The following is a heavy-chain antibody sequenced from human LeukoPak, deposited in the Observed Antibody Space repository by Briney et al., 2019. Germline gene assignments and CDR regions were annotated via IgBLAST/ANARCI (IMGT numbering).Heavy chain of an antibody. CDR1: GYTFTSYY. J-gene: IGHJ4*02. D-gene: IGHD3-22*01. V-gene: IGHV1-46*01. CDR2: INPSGGST. CDR3: ARDRGVYDSSGYGSH. Sequence: ASVKVSCKASGYTFTSYYMHWVRQAPGQGLEWMGIINPSGGSTSYAQKFQGRVTMTRDTSTSTVYMELSSLRSEDTAVYYCARDRGVYDSSGYGSHWGQGTLVTVSS.